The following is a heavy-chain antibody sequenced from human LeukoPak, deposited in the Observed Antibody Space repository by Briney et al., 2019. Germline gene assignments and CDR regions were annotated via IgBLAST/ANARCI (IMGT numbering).Heavy chain of an antibody. Sequence: GGSLRLSCAASGFTFSSYAMHWVRQAPGKGLEWVAVISYDGSNKYYADSVKGRFTISRDNSKNTLYLQMNSLRAEDTAVYYCARESTSCPDYXXXXTXVTVSS. J-gene: IGHJ4*01. V-gene: IGHV3-30-3*01. CDR1: GFTFSSYA. CDR2: ISYDGSNK. D-gene: IGHD2-2*01. CDR3: ARESTSCPDY.